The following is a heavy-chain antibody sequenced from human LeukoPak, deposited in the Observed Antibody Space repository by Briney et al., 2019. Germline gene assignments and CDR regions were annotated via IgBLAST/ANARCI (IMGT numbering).Heavy chain of an antibody. CDR3: AIGPGYYDSSGSFDY. D-gene: IGHD3-22*01. CDR2: ISGSGGST. CDR1: GFTFSSYA. Sequence: GGSLRLSCAASGFTFSSYAMSWVRQAPGKGLEWVSAISGSGGSTYYADSVKGRFTISRDNSKNTLYLQMNSLRAEDTAVYYCAIGPGYYDSSGSFDYWGQGTLVTVSS. J-gene: IGHJ4*02. V-gene: IGHV3-23*01.